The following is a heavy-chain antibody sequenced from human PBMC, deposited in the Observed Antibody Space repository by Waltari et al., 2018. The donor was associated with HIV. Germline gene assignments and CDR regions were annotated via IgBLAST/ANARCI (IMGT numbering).Heavy chain of an antibody. V-gene: IGHV4-34*01. CDR2: INHTGST. Sequence: QVRLQQWGAGLLKPSETLSLTCAVYGGSFSGYYWSWIRQTPGKGLEWIGEINHTGSTNYNPSRKSRVSTSVDMSKKQFSLKLSSVTAADTAVYYCATATDRKYYYFGMDVWGQGTTVTVSS. CDR3: ATATDRKYYYFGMDV. J-gene: IGHJ6*02. CDR1: GGSFSGYY.